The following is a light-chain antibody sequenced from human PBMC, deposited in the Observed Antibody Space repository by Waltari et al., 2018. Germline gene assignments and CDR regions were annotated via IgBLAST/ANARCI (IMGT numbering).Light chain of an antibody. V-gene: IGKV3-20*01. CDR1: QTVGGNY. J-gene: IGKJ1*01. CDR3: QQYAASPYT. Sequence: EIVLTQSPDTLSLSPGDRATLSCRASQTVGGNYLAWYQQKPGQAPGLRIFTASNRASGVPDRFSGSGSGTDFTLTISRLEAEDFAVYYCQQYAASPYTFGQGTKVDIK. CDR2: TAS.